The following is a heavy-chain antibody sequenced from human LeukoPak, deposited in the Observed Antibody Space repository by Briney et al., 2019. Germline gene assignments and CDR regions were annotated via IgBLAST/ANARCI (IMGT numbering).Heavy chain of an antibody. V-gene: IGHV1-2*02. D-gene: IGHD5-18*01. CDR3: ARQPGGYSYGALDY. J-gene: IGHJ4*02. CDR1: GYTFTGYY. Sequence: GASVKVSCKASGYTFTGYYMHWVRQAPGQGLEWMGWINPNSGGTNYAQKFQGRVTMTRDTSISTAYMELSRLRSDDTAVYYCARQPGGYSYGALDYWGQGTLVTVSS. CDR2: INPNSGGT.